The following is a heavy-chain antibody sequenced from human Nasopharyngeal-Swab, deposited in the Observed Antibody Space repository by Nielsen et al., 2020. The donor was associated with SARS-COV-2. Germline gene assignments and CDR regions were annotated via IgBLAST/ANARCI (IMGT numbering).Heavy chain of an antibody. CDR3: TRCGGGCYSGRDY. D-gene: IGHD2-15*01. Sequence: GGSLRLSCAASGFTFSDSAIHWVRQASGKGLEWVGRVSSKGNNYATASSASVKGRFIIFRDDPTNTAYLQMNSLKTEDTAMYYCTRCGGGCYSGRDYWGQGTLVTVSS. CDR1: GFTFSDSA. CDR2: VSSKGNNYAT. V-gene: IGHV3-73*01. J-gene: IGHJ4*02.